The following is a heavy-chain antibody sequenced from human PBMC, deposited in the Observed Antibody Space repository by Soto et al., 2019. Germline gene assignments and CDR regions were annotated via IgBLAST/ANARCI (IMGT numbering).Heavy chain of an antibody. Sequence: HPWGSLRLAYAASVFTCSSYSMNWVRQAPGKGLEWVSYISSISITIYYADSVKGRFTISRDNAKNSLYLQMNSLRDEDTAVYYCARDLAPRFGVTTFTTPPKSGMDVWGQGTTVTVSS. CDR2: ISSISITI. CDR1: VFTCSSYS. D-gene: IGHD5-12*01. J-gene: IGHJ6*02. V-gene: IGHV3-48*02. CDR3: ARDLAPRFGVTTFTTPPKSGMDV.